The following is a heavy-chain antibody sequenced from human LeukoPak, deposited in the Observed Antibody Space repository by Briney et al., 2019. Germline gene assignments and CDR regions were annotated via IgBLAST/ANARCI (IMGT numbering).Heavy chain of an antibody. V-gene: IGHV3-23*01. D-gene: IGHD2-15*01. CDR1: GSTFSAYT. J-gene: IGHJ3*02. Sequence: PGGSLRLSCAVSGSTFSAYTMAWVRQAPGKGLEWVSITGRTILYADSVRGRFIISRDNSKNTLYLQLNSLRVDDTAVYYCAKWALIDASAFDIWGQGTMVTVPS. CDR3: AKWALIDASAFDI. CDR2: TGRTI.